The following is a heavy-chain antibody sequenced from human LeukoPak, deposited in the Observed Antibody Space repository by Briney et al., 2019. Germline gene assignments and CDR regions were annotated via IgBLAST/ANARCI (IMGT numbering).Heavy chain of an antibody. D-gene: IGHD1-26*01. CDR3: AKDRATGKGLKLDY. CDR1: GFTFSSYA. V-gene: IGHV3-23*01. CDR2: ISGSGGNT. Sequence: PGGSLRLSCAASGFTFSSYAMSWVRQAPGKGLEWVSTISGSGGNTYYADSVKGRFTISRDNSKNTLYLQMNSLRAEDTAVYYCAKDRATGKGLKLDYWGQETLVTVSS. J-gene: IGHJ4*02.